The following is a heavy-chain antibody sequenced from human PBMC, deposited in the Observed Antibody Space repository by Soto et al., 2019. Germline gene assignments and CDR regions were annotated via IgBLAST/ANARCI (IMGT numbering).Heavy chain of an antibody. CDR2: ISYDGSNK. V-gene: IGHV3-30-3*01. CDR1: GFTFSSYA. J-gene: IGHJ6*02. CDR3: ARDQGRQRIAAAGSYYYYGMDV. D-gene: IGHD6-13*01. Sequence: HPGGSLRLSCAASGFTFSSYAMHWVRQAPGKGLEWVAVISYDGSNKYYADSVKGRFTISRDNSKNTLYLQMNSLRAEDTAVYYCARDQGRQRIAAAGSYYYYGMDVWGQGTTVTVS.